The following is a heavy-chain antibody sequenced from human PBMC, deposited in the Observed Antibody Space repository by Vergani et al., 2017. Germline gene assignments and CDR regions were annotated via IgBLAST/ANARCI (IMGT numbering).Heavy chain of an antibody. CDR2: IYYSGST. Sequence: QLQLQESDPGLVKPSETLSLTCTVSGGSIRSTFYYWGWIRQPPGKGLEWIVTIYYSGSTYYNPSLKSRVTISVDTSKNQFSLKLNSVTAADTAVYYCARHKEQVVTENYYYYYYMDVWGKGTAVTVSS. D-gene: IGHD2-21*02. CDR3: ARHKEQVVTENYYYYYYMDV. J-gene: IGHJ6*03. CDR1: GGSIRSTFYY. V-gene: IGHV4-39*01.